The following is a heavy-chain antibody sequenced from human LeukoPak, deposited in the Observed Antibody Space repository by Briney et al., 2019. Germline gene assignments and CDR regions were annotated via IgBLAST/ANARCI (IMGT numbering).Heavy chain of an antibody. CDR3: AREDSGYDYYYYYMDV. Sequence: SETLSLTCTVSGGSISSGGYYWSWIRQPPGKGLEWIGYIYYSGSTNQNPSLKSRVTISVDTSKNRFSLKLSSVTAADTAVYYCAREDSGYDYYYYYMDVWGKGTTVTVSS. V-gene: IGHV4-61*08. CDR1: GGSISSGGYY. J-gene: IGHJ6*03. D-gene: IGHD5-12*01. CDR2: IYYSGST.